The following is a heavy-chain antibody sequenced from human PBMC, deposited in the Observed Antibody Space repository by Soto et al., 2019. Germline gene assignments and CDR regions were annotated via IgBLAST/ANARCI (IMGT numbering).Heavy chain of an antibody. Sequence: EVQLVESGGGLVQPGGSLRLACAASGFTFSKYWMHWVRQPPGKGLVWVSRINSDGSTTNYADSVKGRFTISRDNAKNTLYLQMNSLRAEDTAVYYCARDGDTILAVHGTVDDGMDVWGQGTTVTVSS. CDR3: ARDGDTILAVHGTVDDGMDV. CDR2: INSDGSTT. D-gene: IGHD1-1*01. V-gene: IGHV3-74*01. J-gene: IGHJ6*02. CDR1: GFTFSKYW.